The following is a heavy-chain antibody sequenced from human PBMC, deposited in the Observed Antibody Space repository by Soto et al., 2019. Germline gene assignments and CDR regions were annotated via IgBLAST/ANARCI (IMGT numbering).Heavy chain of an antibody. D-gene: IGHD6-13*01. CDR1: GGTFRGHA. CDR3: ARAAIHGSSWYFWFDP. Sequence: QVQLVQSGSEVKMPGSSVKVSCKTSGGTFRGHAINWVRQPPGQGLAWMGGIIPLLGTTNYAQKFKARVTISADESTSTAYMELSSLTSEDAAVYYCARAAIHGSSWYFWFDPWGQGTLVTVSS. V-gene: IGHV1-69*01. J-gene: IGHJ5*02. CDR2: IIPLLGTT.